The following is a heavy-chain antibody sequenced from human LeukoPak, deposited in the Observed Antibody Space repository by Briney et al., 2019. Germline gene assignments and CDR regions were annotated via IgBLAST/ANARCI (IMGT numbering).Heavy chain of an antibody. Sequence: GGSLRLSCAASGFTFSSYSMSWVRQAPGKGLEWVSYISSSSTIYYADSVKGRFTISRDNSKTTLYLQMNSLRAEDTALYYCAKYGGKYLDYWGQGTLVTVSS. D-gene: IGHD4-17*01. V-gene: IGHV3-48*01. CDR2: ISSSSTI. J-gene: IGHJ4*02. CDR1: GFTFSSYS. CDR3: AKYGGKYLDY.